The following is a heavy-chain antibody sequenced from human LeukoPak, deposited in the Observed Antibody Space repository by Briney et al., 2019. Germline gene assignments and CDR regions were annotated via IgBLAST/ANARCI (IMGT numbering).Heavy chain of an antibody. Sequence: SETLSLTCSVSGDSISRSGIYWGWVRQPPGKGLEWIGSIYYSGSTYYNPSLKSRVTISVDTSKNQFSLNLISVTAADTAVYYCARDSGTTGEVKFDPWGQGTLVTVSS. CDR1: GDSISRSGIY. V-gene: IGHV4-39*07. CDR3: ARDSGTTGEVKFDP. D-gene: IGHD3-10*01. J-gene: IGHJ5*02. CDR2: IYYSGST.